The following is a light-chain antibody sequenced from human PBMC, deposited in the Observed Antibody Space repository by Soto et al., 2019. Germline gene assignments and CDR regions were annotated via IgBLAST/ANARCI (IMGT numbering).Light chain of an antibody. Sequence: EIMLKKSPGTLYVYKGERATLSWRASQSISTYYFAWYQHKPGQARRLAIYGASTRATGIPDKFSGSGSGTDFTLTISRLETEDYAVYYCQHFGSSPPITFGQGTRLEIK. J-gene: IGKJ5*01. CDR2: GAS. V-gene: IGKV3-20*01. CDR1: QSISTYY. CDR3: QHFGSSPPIT.